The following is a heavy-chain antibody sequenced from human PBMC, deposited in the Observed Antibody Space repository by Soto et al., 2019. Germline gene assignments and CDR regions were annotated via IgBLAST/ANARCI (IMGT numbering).Heavy chain of an antibody. J-gene: IGHJ5*02. CDR3: AGQTFTVAAASYGRSNWFDP. CDR1: GGSITSSSHF. Sequence: SETLSLTCTASGGSITSSSHFWGWVRQPPGKGLEWIGTIYFTGNTYYTPSLKSRLTMSIDTSKNEFSLRLNSVTAADTAVYYCAGQTFTVAAASYGRSNWFDPWGPGTLVTVSS. CDR2: IYFTGNT. V-gene: IGHV4-39*01. D-gene: IGHD2-15*01.